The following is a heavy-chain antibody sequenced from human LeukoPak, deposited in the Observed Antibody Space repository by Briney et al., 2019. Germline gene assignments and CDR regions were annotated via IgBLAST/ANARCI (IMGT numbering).Heavy chain of an antibody. V-gene: IGHV1-18*01. J-gene: IGHJ4*02. CDR3: ARDNPHGIEDRPFDY. CDR1: GCTFTSYG. CDR2: ISAYNGNT. D-gene: IGHD2-15*01. Sequence: ASVQVSCKASGCTFTSYGIRWVRQAPGKELTGMGWISAYNGNTNYAQKLQCRVTMTTDTSTSTAYMELRSLSSDDTAVYYCARDNPHGIEDRPFDYWGQGTLVTVSS.